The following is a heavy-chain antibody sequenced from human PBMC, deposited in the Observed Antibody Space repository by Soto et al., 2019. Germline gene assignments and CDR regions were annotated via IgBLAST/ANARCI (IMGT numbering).Heavy chain of an antibody. V-gene: IGHV3-30*18. Sequence: GSLILSCAASGFTFSNYGMHWVRQAPGKGLEWVAVISYDGSNKYYADSVKGRSTISRDNSKNTLFLQMNSLRAEDTAVYYCAKDIALVRGVIIDLDVWGQGTTVTVSS. CDR2: ISYDGSNK. D-gene: IGHD3-10*01. J-gene: IGHJ6*02. CDR1: GFTFSNYG. CDR3: AKDIALVRGVIIDLDV.